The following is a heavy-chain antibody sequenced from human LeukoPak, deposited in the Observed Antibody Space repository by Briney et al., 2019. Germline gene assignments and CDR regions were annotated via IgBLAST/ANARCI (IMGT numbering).Heavy chain of an antibody. V-gene: IGHV4-61*08. D-gene: IGHD3-3*01. CDR1: GGSISSGDYY. CDR2: IYYSGST. Sequence: SETLSLTCTVSGGSISSGDYYWSWIRQPPGKGLEWIGYIYYSGSTNYNPSLKSRVTISVDTSKNQFSLKLSSVTAADTAVYYCARELEYYDFWSGHSEYYFDYWGQGTLVTVSS. CDR3: ARELEYYDFWSGHSEYYFDY. J-gene: IGHJ4*02.